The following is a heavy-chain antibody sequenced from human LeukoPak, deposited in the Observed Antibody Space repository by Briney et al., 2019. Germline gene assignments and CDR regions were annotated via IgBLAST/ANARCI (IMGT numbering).Heavy chain of an antibody. CDR3: ASVHIPTGVDY. CDR2: IYNGGST. D-gene: IGHD2-2*02. CDR1: GFTVSSNY. Sequence: GGSLRLSCAASGFTVSSNYMSWGRQAPGKGLEWVSVIYNGGSTYYADSVKGRFTISRDNSKNTLYLQMNSLRAEDTAVYYCASVHIPTGVDYWGQGTLVTVSS. J-gene: IGHJ4*02. V-gene: IGHV3-66*01.